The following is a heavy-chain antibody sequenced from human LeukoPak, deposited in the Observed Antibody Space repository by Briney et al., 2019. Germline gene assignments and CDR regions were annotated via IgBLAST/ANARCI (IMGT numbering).Heavy chain of an antibody. Sequence: SVTVSCTASGGTFSSYAINWVRQAPGQGLEWMGGIIPIFGTPNYAQKFQGRVSITADESTSTAYMELSSLRSEDTAVYYCARGWLAETTVVTPYNYWGQGTLVTVSS. V-gene: IGHV1-69*13. D-gene: IGHD4-23*01. CDR1: GGTFSSYA. CDR3: ARGWLAETTVVTPYNY. J-gene: IGHJ4*02. CDR2: IIPIFGTP.